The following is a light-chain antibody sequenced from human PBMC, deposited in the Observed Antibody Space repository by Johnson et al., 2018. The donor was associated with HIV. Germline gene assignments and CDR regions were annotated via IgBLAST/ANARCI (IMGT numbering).Light chain of an antibody. J-gene: IGLJ1*01. Sequence: QSVLTQPPSVSAAPGQKVTISCSGSSSNIGNNYVSWYQQIPGTAPKLLIYDNNKRPSGIPDRFSGSKSGTSATLGITGLQTGDEADYYCGTWASSLRAVFFGTGTNVTVL. CDR2: DNN. CDR3: GTWASSLRAVF. V-gene: IGLV1-51*01. CDR1: SSNIGNNY.